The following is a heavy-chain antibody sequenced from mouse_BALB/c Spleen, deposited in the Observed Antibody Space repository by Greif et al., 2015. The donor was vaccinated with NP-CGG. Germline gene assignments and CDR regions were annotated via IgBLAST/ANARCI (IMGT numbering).Heavy chain of an antibody. D-gene: IGHD2-4*01. V-gene: IGHV1-67*01. CDR3: ARERDYAYFDY. J-gene: IGHJ2*01. CDR2: ISTYNGNT. CDR1: VYTFTDYA. Sequence: QVHVKQSGPEVVRPGVSVKISCKGSVYTFTDYAMHWVKQSHAKSLEWIGVISTYNGNTNYNQKFKGKATMTVDKSSSTAYMELARLASEDSAIYYCARERDYAYFDYWGQGTTLTVSS.